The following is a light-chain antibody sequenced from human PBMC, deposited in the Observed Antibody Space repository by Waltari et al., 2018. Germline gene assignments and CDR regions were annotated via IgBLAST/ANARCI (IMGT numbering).Light chain of an antibody. V-gene: IGLV1-44*01. CDR3: AAWDDSLNGWV. CDR1: PSNIGSTT. J-gene: IGLJ3*02. CDR2: NND. Sequence: QSVLTQPPSASGTPGPRVTIPCSGSPSNIGSTTVNWYRQLPGTAPNLLIYNNDQRPSGVPDRFSGSKSGTSASLAISGLQSEDEADYYCAAWDDSLNGWVFGGGTKLTVL.